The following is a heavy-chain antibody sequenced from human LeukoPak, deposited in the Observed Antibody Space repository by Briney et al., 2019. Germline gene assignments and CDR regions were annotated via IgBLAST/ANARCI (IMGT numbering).Heavy chain of an antibody. J-gene: IGHJ4*02. D-gene: IGHD6-6*01. Sequence: ASVKVSCKASGFTFTSSAMQWVRHARGQRLEWIGWIVVGSGNTNYAQKFQERVTITRDMSTSTAYMQLSSLRSEDTAVYYCAAQSYSSSSGGFDYWGQGTLVTVSS. V-gene: IGHV1-58*02. CDR3: AAQSYSSSSGGFDY. CDR2: IVVGSGNT. CDR1: GFTFTSSA.